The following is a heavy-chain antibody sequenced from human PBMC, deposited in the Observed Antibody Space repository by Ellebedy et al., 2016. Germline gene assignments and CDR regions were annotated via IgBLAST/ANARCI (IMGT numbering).Heavy chain of an antibody. V-gene: IGHV3-11*04. Sequence: GESLKISXEASIITSSDSYMTWIRQAPGKRLEWISYISSSGDNIHYADSVKGRFIISRDNVKNSVFLQMNSLRVEDTAVYYCARDGSGWSRDVWGQGTLVTVSS. CDR3: ARDGSGWSRDV. J-gene: IGHJ4*02. CDR1: IITSSDSY. D-gene: IGHD6-19*01. CDR2: ISSSGDNI.